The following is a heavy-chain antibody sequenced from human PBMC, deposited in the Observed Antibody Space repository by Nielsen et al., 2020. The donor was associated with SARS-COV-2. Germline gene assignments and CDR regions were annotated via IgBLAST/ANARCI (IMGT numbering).Heavy chain of an antibody. Sequence: GGSLRLSCAASGFIFSSYGVHWVRQAPGKGLEWVAVIWSDGTQKYYSDSVRGRFTISRDNSKNTLYLQMNSLRAEDTAVYYCARDLLGHCRGPSCSYLQYGMDVWGQGTTVTVS. CDR3: ARDLLGHCRGPSCSYLQYGMDV. V-gene: IGHV3-33*01. CDR1: GFIFSSYG. J-gene: IGHJ6*02. D-gene: IGHD2-15*01. CDR2: IWSDGTQK.